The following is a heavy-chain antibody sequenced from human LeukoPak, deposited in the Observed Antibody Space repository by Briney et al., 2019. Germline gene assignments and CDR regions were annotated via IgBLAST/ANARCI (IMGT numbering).Heavy chain of an antibody. CDR2: IRGSGDT. CDR1: GFPFWHNV. Sequence: GGSLRLSCAASGFPFWHNVMTWVRQAPGRGLDWLAAIRGSGDTYYADSVKGRFTISRDNSKNMLYLQMNSLRAEDTAVYYCAKTFPYGTTWYDFRDYWGQGALVTVSS. D-gene: IGHD3-3*01. CDR3: AKTFPYGTTWYDFRDY. J-gene: IGHJ4*02. V-gene: IGHV3-23*01.